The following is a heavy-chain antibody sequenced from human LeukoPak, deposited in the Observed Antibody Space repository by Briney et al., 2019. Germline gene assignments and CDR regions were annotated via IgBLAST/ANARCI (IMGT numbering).Heavy chain of an antibody. CDR2: ISYDGSNK. J-gene: IGHJ6*02. V-gene: IGHV3-30*18. D-gene: IGHD5-12*01. CDR1: GFTFSSYG. CDR3: AKDLRPYSGYDIYGMDV. Sequence: GGSLRLSCAASGFTFSSYGMHWVRQAPGKGLEWVAVISYDGSNKYYADSVKGRFTISRDNSKNTLYLQMNSLRAEDTAVYYCAKDLRPYSGYDIYGMDVWGQGTTVTVSS.